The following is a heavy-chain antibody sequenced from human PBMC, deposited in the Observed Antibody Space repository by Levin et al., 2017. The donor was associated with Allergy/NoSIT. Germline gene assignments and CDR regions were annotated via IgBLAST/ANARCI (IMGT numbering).Heavy chain of an antibody. D-gene: IGHD5-18*01. CDR3: SRGRYRYGYDFDY. J-gene: IGHJ4*02. CDR1: GFTFSNYE. CDR2: ISSSGSTI. V-gene: IGHV3-48*03. Sequence: GESLKISCAASGFTFSNYEMNWVRQAPGKGLEWLSYISSSGSTIYYADSVKGRCTVSRDNAKNLLYLQMNSLRAEDTAVYYCSRGRYRYGYDFDYWGQGTLVTVSS.